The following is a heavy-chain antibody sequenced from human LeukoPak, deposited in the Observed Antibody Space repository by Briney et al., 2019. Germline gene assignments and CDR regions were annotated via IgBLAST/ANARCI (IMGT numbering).Heavy chain of an antibody. Sequence: SETLSLTCAVYGGSFSGYYWSWIRQPPGKGLEWIGEINHSGSTNHNPSLKSRVTISLDTSKNQFSLKLNSVTAADTAVYYCARLDDREKFDSWGQGTLVTVSS. CDR3: ARLDDREKFDS. D-gene: IGHD3-22*01. CDR2: INHSGST. J-gene: IGHJ4*02. CDR1: GGSFSGYY. V-gene: IGHV4-34*01.